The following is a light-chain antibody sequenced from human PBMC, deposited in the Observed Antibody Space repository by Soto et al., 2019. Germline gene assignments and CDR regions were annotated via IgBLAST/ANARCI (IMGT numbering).Light chain of an antibody. V-gene: IGLV2-23*02. Sequence: QSALTQPASVSGSPGQSITISCTGTSSDVGSHNLVSWYQQHPGQAPKLMIYEVSKRPLGVSTRFSASKSGNTASLTISGLHAEDESYYYCCSYGGSMALFGGGTQLTVL. CDR2: EVS. J-gene: IGLJ7*01. CDR1: SSDVGSHNL. CDR3: CSYGGSMAL.